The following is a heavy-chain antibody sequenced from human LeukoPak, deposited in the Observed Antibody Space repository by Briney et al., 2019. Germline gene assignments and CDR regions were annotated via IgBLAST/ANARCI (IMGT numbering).Heavy chain of an antibody. J-gene: IGHJ4*02. CDR2: ISGSGGST. Sequence: GGSLRLSCAASGFTFSSYAMSWVRQAPGKGLEWVSAISGSGGSTYYADSVKGRFTISRDNSKNTLYLQMNSLRAEDTAVYYCAKDGGLYYDFWSGYYGDYWGQGTLVTVSS. D-gene: IGHD3-3*01. V-gene: IGHV3-23*01. CDR3: AKDGGLYYDFWSGYYGDY. CDR1: GFTFSSYA.